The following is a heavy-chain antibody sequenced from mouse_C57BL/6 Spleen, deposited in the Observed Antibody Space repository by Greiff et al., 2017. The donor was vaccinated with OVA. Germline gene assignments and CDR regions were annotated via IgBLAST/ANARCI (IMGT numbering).Heavy chain of an antibody. CDR1: GYTFTSYW. CDR2: IYPGSGST. Sequence: VQLKQPGAELVKPGASVKMSCKASGYTFTSYWITWVKQRPGQGLEWIGDIYPGSGSTNYNEKFKSKATLTVDTSSSTAYMQLSSLTSEDSAVYYCARPSYSKGYYAMDYWGQGTSVTVSS. V-gene: IGHV1-55*01. CDR3: ARPSYSKGYYAMDY. D-gene: IGHD2-5*01. J-gene: IGHJ4*01.